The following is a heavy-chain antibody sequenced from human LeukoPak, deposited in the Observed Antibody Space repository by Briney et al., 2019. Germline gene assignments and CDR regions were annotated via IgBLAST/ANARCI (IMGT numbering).Heavy chain of an antibody. CDR1: GGSISSSSYY. CDR2: IYYSGST. Sequence: SETLSLTCTVSGGSISSSSYYWGWIRQPPGKGLEWIGHIYYSGSTYYNPSLKSRVTISVDTSKTQFSLKLSSVTAADTAVYYCARERGKDPDAFDIWGQGTMVTVSS. J-gene: IGHJ3*02. D-gene: IGHD3-16*01. CDR3: ARERGKDPDAFDI. V-gene: IGHV4-39*02.